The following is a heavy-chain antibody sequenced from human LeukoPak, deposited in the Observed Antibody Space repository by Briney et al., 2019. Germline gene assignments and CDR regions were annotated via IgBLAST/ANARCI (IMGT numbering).Heavy chain of an antibody. V-gene: IGHV1-2*02. CDR3: AKVAVYSSGWGH. CDR2: INPNSGGT. Sequence: ASVKVSCKASGYTFTGYYMHWVRQAPGQGLEWMGWINPNSGGTNYAQKFQGRVTMTRDTSISTAYMELSRLRSDDTAVYYCAKVAVYSSGWGHWGQGTLVTVSS. CDR1: GYTFTGYY. D-gene: IGHD6-19*01. J-gene: IGHJ4*02.